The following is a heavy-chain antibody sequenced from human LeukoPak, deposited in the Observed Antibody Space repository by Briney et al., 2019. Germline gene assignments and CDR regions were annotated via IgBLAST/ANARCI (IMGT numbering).Heavy chain of an antibody. J-gene: IGHJ6*03. D-gene: IGHD2-21*02. CDR3: ARTYCGGDCYPYYYYYMDV. Sequence: SVKVSCKASGGTFSSYAISWVRQAPGQGLEWMGGIIPIFGTANYAQKFQGRVTITTDESTSTAYMELSSLRCEDTAVYYCARTYCGGDCYPYYYYYMDVWGKGTTVTVSS. CDR1: GGTFSSYA. V-gene: IGHV1-69*05. CDR2: IIPIFGTA.